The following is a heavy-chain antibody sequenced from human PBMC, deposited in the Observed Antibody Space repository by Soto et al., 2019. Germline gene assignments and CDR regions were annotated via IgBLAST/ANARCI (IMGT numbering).Heavy chain of an antibody. Sequence: EVPLVESGGGLVQPGGSLRLSCAASGFTFSSYAMHWVRQAPGKGLEYVSAISSNGGSTYYANSVKGRFTISRDNSKNTLYLQMGSLRAEDMAVYYCARDRGSYLDYWGQGTLVTVSS. J-gene: IGHJ4*02. CDR3: ARDRGSYLDY. D-gene: IGHD1-26*01. V-gene: IGHV3-64*01. CDR2: ISSNGGST. CDR1: GFTFSSYA.